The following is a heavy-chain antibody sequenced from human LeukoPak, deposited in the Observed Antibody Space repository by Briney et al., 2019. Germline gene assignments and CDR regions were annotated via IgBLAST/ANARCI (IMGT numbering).Heavy chain of an antibody. D-gene: IGHD6-19*01. Sequence: PSETLSLTCTVSGYSISSDNYWGWIRQPPGKGLEWIGSIYHSGSTYYNPSLKSRVTMSLDTSKNQLSLTLSSMTAADTAVYYCASASQWLVWGDWGQGTLVTVSS. V-gene: IGHV4-38-2*02. J-gene: IGHJ1*01. CDR3: ASASQWLVWGD. CDR1: GYSISSDNY. CDR2: IYHSGST.